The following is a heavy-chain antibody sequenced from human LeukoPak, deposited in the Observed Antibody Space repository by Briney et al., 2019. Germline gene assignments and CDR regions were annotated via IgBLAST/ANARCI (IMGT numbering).Heavy chain of an antibody. CDR3: ARTAYCGGDCYSQYFQH. CDR1: GYSFTSYW. D-gene: IGHD2-21*02. J-gene: IGHJ1*01. Sequence: GESLKISCRGSGYSFTSYWIGWVRQMPGKGLEWMGIIYPGDSDTRYSPSFQGQVTISADKSISTAYLRWSSLKASDTAMYYCARTAYCGGDCYSQYFQHWGQGTLVTVSS. CDR2: IYPGDSDT. V-gene: IGHV5-51*01.